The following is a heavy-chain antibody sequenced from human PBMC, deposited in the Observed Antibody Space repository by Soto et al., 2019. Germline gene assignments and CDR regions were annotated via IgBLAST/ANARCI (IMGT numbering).Heavy chain of an antibody. Sequence: GGSLRLSCAASGFTFSTYAMHWVRQAPGKGLEWVAVISYDGTNKYYADSVRGRFTISRDNSKNTLFLQMNSLRAEDTAVYYCAKDGGGYNYGYVMLDKYYYGMDVWGQGTTVTVSS. CDR1: GFTFSTYA. V-gene: IGHV3-30-3*01. CDR3: AKDGGGYNYGYVMLDKYYYGMDV. CDR2: ISYDGTNK. J-gene: IGHJ6*02. D-gene: IGHD5-18*01.